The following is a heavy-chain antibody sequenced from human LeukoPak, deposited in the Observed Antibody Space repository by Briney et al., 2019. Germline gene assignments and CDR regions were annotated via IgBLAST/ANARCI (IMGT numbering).Heavy chain of an antibody. D-gene: IGHD3-3*01. CDR1: GFTVSSNF. CDR3: ARLSPFWSGSSDAFDI. J-gene: IGHJ3*02. V-gene: IGHV3-53*01. CDR2: IYSGGIT. Sequence: PGGSLRLSCAASGFTVSSNFMTWVRQAPGKGLEGVSVIYSGGITYYADSVKGRFTISRDNSKNTLYLQMNSLRAEDTAVYYCARLSPFWSGSSDAFDIWGQGTMVTVSS.